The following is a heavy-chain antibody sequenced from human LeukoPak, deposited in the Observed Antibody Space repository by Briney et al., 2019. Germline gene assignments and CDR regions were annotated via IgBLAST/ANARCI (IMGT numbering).Heavy chain of an antibody. V-gene: IGHV1-8*01. Sequence: ASVKVSCRASGYTFTSYDINWVRQATGQGLEWMGWMNPNSGNTGYAQKFQGRVTMTGNTSISTAYMELSSLRSEDTAVYCCARGRNAQVVVVITTVVFDYWGQGTLVTVSS. D-gene: IGHD3-22*01. CDR2: MNPNSGNT. CDR3: ARGRNAQVVVVITTVVFDY. CDR1: GYTFTSYD. J-gene: IGHJ4*02.